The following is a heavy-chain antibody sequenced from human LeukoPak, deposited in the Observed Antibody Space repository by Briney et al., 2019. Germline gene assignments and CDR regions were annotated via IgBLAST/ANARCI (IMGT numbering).Heavy chain of an antibody. CDR2: IIPIFGTA. V-gene: IGHV1-69*13. Sequence: SVKVSCKASGGTFSSYAISWVRQAPGQGLEWTGVIIPIFGTANYAQKFQGRVTITADESTSTAYMELSSLRSEDTAVYYCARGAAGAPPPRFDYWGQGTLVTVSS. CDR1: GGTFSSYA. CDR3: ARGAAGAPPPRFDY. J-gene: IGHJ4*02.